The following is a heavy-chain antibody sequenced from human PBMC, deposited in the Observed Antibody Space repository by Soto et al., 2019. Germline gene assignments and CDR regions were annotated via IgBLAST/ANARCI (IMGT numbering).Heavy chain of an antibody. Sequence: QITLKESGPTLVKPTQTLTLTCTFSGFSLSTSGGGVGWIRQPPGKALEWLALIYWNDDKRYSPSLKSRLTITKDTSKNQVVLTMTNMDPVDTATYYCAHITRANSSGVVTASGVDPWGQGTLVTVSS. CDR2: IYWNDDK. V-gene: IGHV2-5*01. CDR3: AHITRANSSGVVTASGVDP. D-gene: IGHD2-21*02. CDR1: GFSLSTSGGG. J-gene: IGHJ5*02.